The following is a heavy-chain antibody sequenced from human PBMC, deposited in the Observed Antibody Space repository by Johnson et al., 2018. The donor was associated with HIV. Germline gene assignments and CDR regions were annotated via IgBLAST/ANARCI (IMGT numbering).Heavy chain of an antibody. D-gene: IGHD2-15*01. CDR1: GFSVSSNY. J-gene: IGHJ3*02. CDR2: IRSKAYGGTT. Sequence: VQLVESGGGLVNPGGSLTLSCAASGFSVSSNYMSWFRQAPGKGLEWVGFIRSKAYGGTTEYAASVKGRFTISRDDSKNTLYMQMNSLKVADAAVYYCATTDIVGAFDIWGQGTMVTVSS. V-gene: IGHV3-15*01. CDR3: ATTDIVGAFDI.